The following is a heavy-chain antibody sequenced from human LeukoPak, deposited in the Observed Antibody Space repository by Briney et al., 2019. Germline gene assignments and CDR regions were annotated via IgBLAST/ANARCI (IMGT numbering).Heavy chain of an antibody. J-gene: IGHJ4*02. CDR1: GFTFSNYW. Sequence: GGSLRLSCAASGFTFSNYWMHWVRQAPGKGLVYVSRINSDGSSANYADSVQGRFTISRDNAKNTLYLEMNSLRADDTAVYYCARPVTGTYAPLEYWGQGTLVTVSS. CDR3: ARPVTGTYAPLEY. D-gene: IGHD1-1*01. CDR2: INSDGSSA. V-gene: IGHV3-74*01.